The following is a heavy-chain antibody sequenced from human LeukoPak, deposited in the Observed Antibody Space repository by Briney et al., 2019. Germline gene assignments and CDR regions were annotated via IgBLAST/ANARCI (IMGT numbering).Heavy chain of an antibody. Sequence: PGGSLRLSCAASGFTFSSYGMHWVRQAPGKGLEWVAVIWYDGSNKYYADSVKGRFTISRDNSKNTLYLQMNSLRAEDTAVYYCARDKGCSSGWYYYYGMDVWGQGTTVTVSS. V-gene: IGHV3-33*01. CDR2: IWYDGSNK. D-gene: IGHD6-19*01. CDR1: GFTFSSYG. J-gene: IGHJ6*02. CDR3: ARDKGCSSGWYYYYGMDV.